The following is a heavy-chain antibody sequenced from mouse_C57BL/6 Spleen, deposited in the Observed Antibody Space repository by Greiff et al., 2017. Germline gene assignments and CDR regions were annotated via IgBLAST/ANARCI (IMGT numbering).Heavy chain of an antibody. CDR3: ARSEHAFAC. V-gene: IGHV1-54*01. CDR2: INPGSGST. J-gene: IGHJ3*01. Sequence: QVQLQQSGAELVRPGPSVKVSCKASGYAFTSYLLGWVKQRPGQGLEWIGVINPGSGSTNYNEKFKGKATLTADKSPSTAYMQLSSLTSEDSAVYFCARSEHAFACWGQGTLVTAS. CDR1: GYAFTSYL.